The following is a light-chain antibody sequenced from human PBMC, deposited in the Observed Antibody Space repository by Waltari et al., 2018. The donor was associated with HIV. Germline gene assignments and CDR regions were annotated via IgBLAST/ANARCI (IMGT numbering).Light chain of an antibody. Sequence: IVLTQSPGTLSLSPGDRATLSCRASQSVDRRLLAWYQQKPGQPPRLLTYDASNRAPGIPDRFGGSGSGADFTLTISRLEPEDFALYYCHQYGSFPLTFGGGTKVEV. CDR2: DAS. CDR3: HQYGSFPLT. J-gene: IGKJ4*01. CDR1: QSVDRRL. V-gene: IGKV3-20*01.